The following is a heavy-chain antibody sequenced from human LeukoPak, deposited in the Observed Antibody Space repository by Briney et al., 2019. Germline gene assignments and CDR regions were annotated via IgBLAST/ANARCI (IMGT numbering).Heavy chain of an antibody. CDR1: GFTFNKYA. CDR2: ISYDGSDK. D-gene: IGHD1-26*01. V-gene: IGHV3-30*18. CDR3: AKDGMSGSSLGGYFDY. Sequence: GRSLRLSCAASGFTFNKYAMHWVRQAPGKGLEWVTIISYDGSDKYYEDSVKGRFTISRDNSKNTLFLQMNSLRTEDTAVYYCAKDGMSGSSLGGYFDYWGQGTLVSVSS. J-gene: IGHJ4*02.